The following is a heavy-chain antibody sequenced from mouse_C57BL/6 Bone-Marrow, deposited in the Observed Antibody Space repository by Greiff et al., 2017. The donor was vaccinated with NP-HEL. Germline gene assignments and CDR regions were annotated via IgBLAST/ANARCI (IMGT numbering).Heavy chain of an antibody. Sequence: QVQLQQPGAELVKPGASVKLSCKASGYTFTSYWMHWVKQRPGQGLEWIGMIHPNSGSTNYNEKFKSKATLTVDKSSSTAYMQLSSLTSEDSAVYYCARSGYYGSSWSYWGQVTTLTVSS. CDR1: GYTFTSYW. J-gene: IGHJ2*01. D-gene: IGHD1-1*01. CDR3: ARSGYYGSSWSY. V-gene: IGHV1-64*01. CDR2: IHPNSGST.